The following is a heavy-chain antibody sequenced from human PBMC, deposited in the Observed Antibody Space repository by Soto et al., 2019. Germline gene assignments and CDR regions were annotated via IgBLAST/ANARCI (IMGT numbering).Heavy chain of an antibody. CDR3: ARAPYYDYVWGSYRYRWFDP. CDR1: GGSVSSGSYY. CDR2: IYYSGST. J-gene: IGHJ5*02. D-gene: IGHD3-16*02. V-gene: IGHV4-61*01. Sequence: SETLSLTCTVSGGSVSSGSYYWSWTRQPPGKGLEWIGYIYYSGSTNYNPSLKSRVTISVDTSKNQFSLKLSSVTAADTAVYYCARAPYYDYVWGSYRYRWFDPWGQGTLVTVSS.